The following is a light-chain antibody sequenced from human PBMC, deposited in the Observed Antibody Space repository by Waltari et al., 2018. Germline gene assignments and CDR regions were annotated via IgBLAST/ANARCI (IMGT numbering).Light chain of an antibody. CDR1: QNISRR. CDR2: ATS. J-gene: IGKJ4*01. CDR3: QQANSFSLS. Sequence: DIQMTQSPSSVSASVGDRVTITCRASQNISRRLAWYQQQPGKAPKLLIYATSILQSGVPSRFSGSGSETDFTLTISSLQPEDFATYNCQQANSFSLSFGGGSRVEIK. V-gene: IGKV1D-12*01.